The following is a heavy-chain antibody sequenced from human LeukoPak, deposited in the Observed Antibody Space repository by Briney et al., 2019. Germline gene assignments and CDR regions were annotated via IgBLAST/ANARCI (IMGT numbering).Heavy chain of an antibody. D-gene: IGHD6-19*01. CDR3: AKDPPIAVAGNDY. V-gene: IGHV3-30*02. CDR1: GFTFSSYG. Sequence: GGSLRLSCAASGFTFSSYGMHWVRQAPGKGLEWVAFIRYDGSNKYYADSVKGRFTISRDNSKNTLYLQMNSLRAEDTAVYYCAKDPPIAVAGNDYWGQGTLVTVSS. CDR2: IRYDGSNK. J-gene: IGHJ4*02.